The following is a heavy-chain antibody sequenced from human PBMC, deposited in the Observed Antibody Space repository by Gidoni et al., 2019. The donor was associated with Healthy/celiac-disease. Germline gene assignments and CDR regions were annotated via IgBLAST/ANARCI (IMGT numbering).Heavy chain of an antibody. J-gene: IGHJ4*02. CDR1: GGPISSSSYY. D-gene: IGHD6-13*01. CDR3: RIAAAGEIDY. V-gene: IGHV4-39*01. Sequence: QLQLQESGPGLVKPSETLSLTCTVAGGPISSSSYYWGWIRQPPGKGLEWIGSIYYSGSTYYNPSLKSRVTISVDTSKNQFSLKLSSVTAADTAVYYCRIAAAGEIDYWGQGTLVTVSS. CDR2: IYYSGST.